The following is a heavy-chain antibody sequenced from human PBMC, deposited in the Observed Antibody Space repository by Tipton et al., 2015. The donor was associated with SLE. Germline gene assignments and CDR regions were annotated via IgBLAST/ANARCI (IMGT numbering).Heavy chain of an antibody. J-gene: IGHJ6*02. D-gene: IGHD3-3*02. CDR1: GGSFSSYS. CDR2: MNPNSGNT. V-gene: IGHV1-8*02. Sequence: QSGPEVKKPGSSVKVSCKASGGSFSSYSISWVRQAPGQGLEWMGWMNPNSGNTGYAQKFQGRVTMTRNTSISTAYMELSSLRSEDTAVYYGARPEVLGYYYGMDVWGQGTTVTVSS. CDR3: ARPEVLGYYYGMDV.